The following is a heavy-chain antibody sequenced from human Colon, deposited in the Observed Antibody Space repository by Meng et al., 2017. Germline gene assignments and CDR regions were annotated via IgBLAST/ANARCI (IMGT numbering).Heavy chain of an antibody. CDR1: GGPFSGHY. D-gene: IGHD3-3*01. Sequence: QVQLQQCGSGLLKRSETLSLTCSVYGGPFSGHYWTWIRQPPGKGLEWIGEINDSGSTHYNPSLGSRVTISVDTSKSQFSLKLISVTAADTGVYYCVDSKWSANYWGQGTLVTVSS. J-gene: IGHJ4*02. CDR3: VDSKWSANY. CDR2: INDSGST. V-gene: IGHV4-34*01.